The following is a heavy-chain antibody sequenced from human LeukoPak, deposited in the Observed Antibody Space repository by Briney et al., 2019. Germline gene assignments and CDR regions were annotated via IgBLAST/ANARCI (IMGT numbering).Heavy chain of an antibody. V-gene: IGHV4-34*01. CDR2: TGHGGSA. Sequence: SETLSLTCAVFGGSFGDYSWTWIRQPPGKGLEWIGDTGHGGSASYNPSLQSRITISADMSKKQFSLKMTSVTAADTAVYYCARGWGYTYAKPPLDYWSQGTLVTVSS. CDR1: GGSFGDYS. J-gene: IGHJ4*01. D-gene: IGHD5-18*01. CDR3: ARGWGYTYAKPPLDY.